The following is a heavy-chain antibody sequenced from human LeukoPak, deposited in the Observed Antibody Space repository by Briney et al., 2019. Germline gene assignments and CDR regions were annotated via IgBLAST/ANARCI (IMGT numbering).Heavy chain of an antibody. Sequence: GGSLRLSCAASGFTFSSYGMHWVRQAPGKGLEWVAFIRYDGSNKYYADSVKGRFTISRDNAQNSLYLQLNSLRAEDTAVYYCARDLNGPSFYWGQGTLVTVS. J-gene: IGHJ4*02. D-gene: IGHD2-8*01. CDR1: GFTFSSYG. CDR3: ARDLNGPSFY. V-gene: IGHV3-30*02. CDR2: IRYDGSNK.